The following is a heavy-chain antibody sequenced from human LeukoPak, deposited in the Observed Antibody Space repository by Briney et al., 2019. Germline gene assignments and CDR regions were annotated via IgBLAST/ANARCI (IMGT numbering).Heavy chain of an antibody. D-gene: IGHD2-8*02. V-gene: IGHV3-48*01. CDR2: ISSSSGTI. J-gene: IGHJ4*02. Sequence: GGSLRLSCAACGFTFSSYSMIWARQAPGKGLEWVSYISSSSGTIYYADSVKGRFTISRDNAKNSLYLQMNSLRAEDMAVYYCGREDGLTGPNYYCRQGTLVTVSS. CDR3: GREDGLTGPNYY. CDR1: GFTFSSYS.